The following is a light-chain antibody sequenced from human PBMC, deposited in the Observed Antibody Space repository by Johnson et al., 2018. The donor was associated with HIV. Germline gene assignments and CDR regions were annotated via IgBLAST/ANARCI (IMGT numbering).Light chain of an antibody. J-gene: IGLJ1*01. CDR1: SSNIGSIT. Sequence: QSVLTQPPSASGTPGQRVTISCSGSSSNIGSITVNWYQQLPGTAPKLLIYRNNQRPSGVPDRISGSKSATSASLAISGLQAEDEADYYCATWDDSLNGFYVFGTGTKVTVL. CDR3: ATWDDSLNGFYV. V-gene: IGLV1-44*01. CDR2: RNN.